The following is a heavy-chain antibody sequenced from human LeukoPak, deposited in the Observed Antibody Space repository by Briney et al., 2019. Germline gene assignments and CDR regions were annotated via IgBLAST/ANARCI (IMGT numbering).Heavy chain of an antibody. D-gene: IGHD3-16*01. Sequence: GESLKISCKGSGYSFTSYWIGWVRQMPGKGLEWMGIIYPGDSDTRYSPSFQGQVTISADKSISTAYLQWSSLKASDTAMYYCARHLSSSPAYHPNWFDPWGQGTLVTVSS. CDR3: ARHLSSSPAYHPNWFDP. CDR1: GYSFTSYW. V-gene: IGHV5-51*01. J-gene: IGHJ5*02. CDR2: IYPGDSDT.